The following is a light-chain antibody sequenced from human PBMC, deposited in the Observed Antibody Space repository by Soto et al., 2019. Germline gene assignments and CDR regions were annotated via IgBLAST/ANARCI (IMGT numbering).Light chain of an antibody. CDR2: AAA. J-gene: IGKJ3*01. CDR3: QQANSLPLT. CDR1: QGIGSW. V-gene: IGKV1-12*01. Sequence: IQMTQSPSSVSASVGDRVTITCRASQGIGSWLGWYQQKPGKAPKLLIYAAASLQSGVPSRFSATFSGTEFTLTISSLQPEDLATYFCQQANSLPLTFGPGTKVDLK.